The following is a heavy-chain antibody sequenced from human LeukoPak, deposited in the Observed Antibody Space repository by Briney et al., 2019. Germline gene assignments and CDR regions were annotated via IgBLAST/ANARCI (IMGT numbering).Heavy chain of an antibody. CDR3: ARELVGATKAFDY. CDR1: GGSISSYY. Sequence: SETLSLTCTVSGGSISSYYWSWVRQPPGKGLEWIGYIYYSGSTNYNPSLKSRVTISVDTSNNQFSLKLSSVTAADTAVYYCARELVGATKAFDYWGRGTLVTVSS. CDR2: IYYSGST. J-gene: IGHJ4*02. D-gene: IGHD1-26*01. V-gene: IGHV4-59*01.